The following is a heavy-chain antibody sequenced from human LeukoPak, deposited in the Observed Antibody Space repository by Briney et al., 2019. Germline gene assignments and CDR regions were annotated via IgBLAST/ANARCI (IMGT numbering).Heavy chain of an antibody. J-gene: IGHJ2*01. V-gene: IGHV4-61*02. D-gene: IGHD2-2*01. CDR1: GGSISSGRYY. CDR2: VYSSGTT. Sequence: PSQTLSLTCTVSGGSISSGRYYWSWIRQPAGEGLEWIGRVYSSGTTNYNPSLQSRVTMSVDSSKNQFSLKLNSVTAADTAVYYCARGRYCTTTSCTYWYFDLWGRGTLVTVSS. CDR3: ARGRYCTTTSCTYWYFDL.